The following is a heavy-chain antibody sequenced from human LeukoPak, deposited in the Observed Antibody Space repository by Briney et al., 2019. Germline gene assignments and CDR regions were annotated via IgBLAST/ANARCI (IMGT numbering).Heavy chain of an antibody. V-gene: IGHV4-34*01. J-gene: IGHJ4*02. CDR2: INHSGST. CDR1: GGSISSYY. CDR3: ARTTGGFTYYYDSSGEGDY. D-gene: IGHD3-22*01. Sequence: SETLSLTCTVSGGSISSYYWSWIRQPPGKGLEWIGEINHSGSTNYNPSLKSRVTISVDTSKNQFSLKLSSVTAADTAVYYCARTTGGFTYYYDSSGEGDYWGQGTLVTVSS.